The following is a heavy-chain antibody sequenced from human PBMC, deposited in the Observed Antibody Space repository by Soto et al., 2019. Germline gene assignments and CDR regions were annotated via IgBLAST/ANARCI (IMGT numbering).Heavy chain of an antibody. CDR1: GFTFSSYA. V-gene: IGHV3-23*01. Sequence: EVQLLESGGGLVQPGGSLRLSCAASGFTFSSYAMSWVRQAPGKGLEWVSAISGSGGSTYYADSVKGRFTISRDNTKNPLYLRMNSLRAEDTAVYYCAKGVNLYFDLWGRGTLVTVSS. J-gene: IGHJ2*01. D-gene: IGHD6-13*01. CDR2: ISGSGGST. CDR3: AKGVNLYFDL.